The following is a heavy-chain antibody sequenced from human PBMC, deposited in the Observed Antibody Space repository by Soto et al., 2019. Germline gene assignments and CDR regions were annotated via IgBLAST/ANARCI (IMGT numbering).Heavy chain of an antibody. CDR2: ISGSGGST. J-gene: IGHJ4*02. D-gene: IGHD3-3*01. Sequence: GGSLRLSCAASGFTFSSYAMSWVRQAPGKGLEWVSAISGSGGSTYYADSVKGRFTISRDNSKNTLYLQMNSLRAEDTAVYYCAKDVYYDFWSGYLPFMDYFDYWGQGTLVTSPQ. CDR3: AKDVYYDFWSGYLPFMDYFDY. CDR1: GFTFSSYA. V-gene: IGHV3-23*01.